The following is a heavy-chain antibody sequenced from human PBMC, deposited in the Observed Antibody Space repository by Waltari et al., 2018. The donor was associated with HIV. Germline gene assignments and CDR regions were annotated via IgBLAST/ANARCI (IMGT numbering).Heavy chain of an antibody. D-gene: IGHD3-3*01. CDR3: TKGRRGALFGDE. Sequence: QVQLVQSGAEIKKPRASVRVSCKASGYSFIDFDINWVRRAPGRGLEWGGWMNHDNGDAGYGNKVRGRFTLTRDTSTDTAYMEVDNLKSEDTAIYFCTKGRRGALFGDEWGQGTLVTVSS. CDR1: GYSFIDFD. V-gene: IGHV1-8*02. CDR2: MNHDNGDA. J-gene: IGHJ4*02.